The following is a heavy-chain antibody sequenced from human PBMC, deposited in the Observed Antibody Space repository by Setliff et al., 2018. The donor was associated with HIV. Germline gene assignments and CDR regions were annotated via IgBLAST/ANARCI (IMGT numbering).Heavy chain of an antibody. CDR2: IYYSGTT. D-gene: IGHD4-17*01. V-gene: IGHV4-61*08. J-gene: IGHJ3*02. CDR1: GGSISSGGYY. Sequence: SETLSLTCTVSGGSISSGGYYWSWIRQHPGKGLEWIGYIYYSGTTKYNPSLKSRVTMSVDTSKNQLSLKLSSLTAADTAVYYCARDRPPSTVDMLGAFDRWGQGTMVTVSS. CDR3: ARDRPPSTVDMLGAFDR.